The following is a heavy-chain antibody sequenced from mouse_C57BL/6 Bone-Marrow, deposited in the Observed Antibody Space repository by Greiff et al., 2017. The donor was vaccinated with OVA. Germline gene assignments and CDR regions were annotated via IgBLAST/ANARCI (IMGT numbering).Heavy chain of an antibody. D-gene: IGHD1-1*01. CDR2: IWTGGGT. J-gene: IGHJ2*01. Sequence: VQRVESGPGLVAPSQSLSITCTVSGFSLTSYAISWVRQPPGKGLEWLGVIWTGGGTNYNSALKSRLSISKDNSKSQVFLKMNSLQTDDTARYYCARSKLLRYSFYFDYWGQGTTLTVSS. CDR3: ARSKLLRYSFYFDY. V-gene: IGHV2-9-1*01. CDR1: GFSLTSYA.